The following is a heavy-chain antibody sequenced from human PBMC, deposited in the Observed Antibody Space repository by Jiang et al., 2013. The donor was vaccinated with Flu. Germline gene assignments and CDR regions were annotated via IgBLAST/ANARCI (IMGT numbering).Heavy chain of an antibody. CDR1: GYTFTSYY. V-gene: IGHV1-46*03. CDR3: ARSIVLLWFEEQKAFDY. J-gene: IGHJ4*02. D-gene: IGHD3-10*01. Sequence: VQLVESGAEVKKPGASVKVSCKASGYTFTSYYMHWVRQAPGQGLEWMGIINPSGGSTSYAQKFQGRVTMTRDTSTSTVYMELSSLRSEDTAVYYCARSIVLLWFEEQKAFDYWGQGTLVTVSS. CDR2: INPSGGST.